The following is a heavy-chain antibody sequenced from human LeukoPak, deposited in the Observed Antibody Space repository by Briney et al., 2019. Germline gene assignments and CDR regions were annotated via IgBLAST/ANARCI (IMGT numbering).Heavy chain of an antibody. CDR2: ISGSGGST. V-gene: IGHV3-23*01. CDR3: AKVSSPGPKYSSGWYNWFDP. J-gene: IGHJ5*02. D-gene: IGHD6-19*01. Sequence: PGGSLRLSCAASGFTFGSYAMSWVRQAPGKGLEWVSAISGSGGSTYYADSVKGRFTISRDNSKNTLYLQMNSLRAEDTAVYYCAKVSSPGPKYSSGWYNWFDPWGQGTLVTVSS. CDR1: GFTFGSYA.